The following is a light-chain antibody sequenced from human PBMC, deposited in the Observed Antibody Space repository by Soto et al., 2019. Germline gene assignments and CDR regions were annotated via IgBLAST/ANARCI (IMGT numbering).Light chain of an antibody. CDR1: QSVGTN. CDR2: SVS. V-gene: IGKV3-15*01. Sequence: IVMTQSPATLSVSPGESATLSCRASQSVGTNLAWYQQTPGQAPRVLIHSVSTRATGIPARFSGSGSDTEFTLTISGLQSEDFAIYYCQQYNNWPPYSFGQGTKLENK. CDR3: QQYNNWPPYS. J-gene: IGKJ2*01.